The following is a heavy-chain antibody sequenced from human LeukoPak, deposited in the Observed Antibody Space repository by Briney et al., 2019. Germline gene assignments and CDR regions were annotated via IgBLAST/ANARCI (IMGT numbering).Heavy chain of an antibody. V-gene: IGHV3-48*03. CDR3: ASTAAGEAGYFDY. D-gene: IGHD6-13*01. CDR1: GFTFSSYE. CDR2: LSSSGSAF. J-gene: IGHJ4*02. Sequence: GGSLRLSCAASGFTFSSYEMNWVRQAPGKGLEWIAYLSSSGSAFSYADSVKGRFTISRDNAKNSLYLQMNSLRAEDTAVYYCASTAAGEAGYFDYWGQGTLVTVSS.